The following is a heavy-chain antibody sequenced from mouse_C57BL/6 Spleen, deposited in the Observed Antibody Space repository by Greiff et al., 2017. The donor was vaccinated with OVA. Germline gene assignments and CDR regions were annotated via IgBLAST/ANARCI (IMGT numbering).Heavy chain of an antibody. CDR2: IYPSDSET. CDR3: AREGGYDGSRRGCAMDY. CDR1: GYTFTSYW. V-gene: IGHV1-61*01. J-gene: IGHJ4*01. D-gene: IGHD1-1*01. Sequence: QVQLQQPGAELVRPGSSVKLSCKASGYTFTSYWMDWVKQRPGQGLEWIGNIYPSDSETNYNQKFKDKATLTVDKSSSTAYMQLSRLTSEDSAVEYAAREGGYDGSRRGCAMDYWGQGTSVTVSS.